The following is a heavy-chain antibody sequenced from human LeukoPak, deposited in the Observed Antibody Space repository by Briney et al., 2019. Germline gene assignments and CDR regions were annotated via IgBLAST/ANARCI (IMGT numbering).Heavy chain of an antibody. Sequence: GGTLRLSCAVSGFTVSSDYMSWVRQAPGKGLGWVSVIYSGGSTYYADSVKGRFTISRHNSKNALYLQMNSLRAEDTAVYYCASFGGYCSGGSCSDYWGQGTLVTVSS. CDR2: IYSGGST. D-gene: IGHD2-15*01. CDR3: ASFGGYCSGGSCSDY. V-gene: IGHV3-53*04. J-gene: IGHJ4*02. CDR1: GFTVSSDY.